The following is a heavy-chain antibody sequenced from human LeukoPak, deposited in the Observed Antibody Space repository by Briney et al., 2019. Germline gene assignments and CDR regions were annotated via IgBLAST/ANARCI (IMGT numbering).Heavy chain of an antibody. D-gene: IGHD5-12*01. CDR1: GYKFTTFA. V-gene: IGHV1-18*01. CDR3: ARAGRDGYNLFY. J-gene: IGHJ4*02. CDR2: INTYNGGA. Sequence: ASVKVSCKASGYKFTTFAISWVRQAPGQGLEWMGGINTYNGGAKYAQNFQGRVTMTTDTSTTTAYMELRRLTPDDTAMYYCARAGRDGYNLFYWGQGTLVTVSS.